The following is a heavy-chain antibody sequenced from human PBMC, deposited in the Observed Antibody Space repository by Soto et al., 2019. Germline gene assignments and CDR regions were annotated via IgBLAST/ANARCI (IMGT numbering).Heavy chain of an antibody. CDR1: GFTFSNYG. J-gene: IGHJ4*02. V-gene: IGHV3-30*03. CDR2: ISYDGTNK. Sequence: SLRLSCAASGFTFSNYGMHWVRQAPGKGLEWVALISYDGTNKYYADSVKGRFTISRDNSKNTLYLQMNSLRAEDTAVYYCTRDDRFKVVIIFPTTFDYWGQGTMVTVS. D-gene: IGHD3-3*01. CDR3: TRDDRFKVVIIFPTTFDY.